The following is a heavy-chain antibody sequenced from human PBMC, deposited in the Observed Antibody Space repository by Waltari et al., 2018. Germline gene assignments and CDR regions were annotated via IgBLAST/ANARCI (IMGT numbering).Heavy chain of an antibody. CDR2: LRFDGDYK. CDR3: AVSLTHHWYFDL. J-gene: IGHJ2*01. V-gene: IGHV3-30-3*01. Sequence: QVQVVESGGGVVQPGVSLRISCAASVFTFTNYAVHWVRQAPGKGLEWGSGLRFDGDYKCYAGSVEGRFTISRNNSNNTLYLQMTTLKKEDTGVYYCAVSLTHHWYFDLWGRGTQVTVSS. CDR1: VFTFTNYA.